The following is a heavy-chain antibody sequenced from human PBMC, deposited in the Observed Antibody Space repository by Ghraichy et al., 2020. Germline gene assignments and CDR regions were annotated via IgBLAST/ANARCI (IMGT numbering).Heavy chain of an antibody. D-gene: IGHD3-16*02. CDR2: IWGDERLT. V-gene: IGHV3-74*01. J-gene: IGHJ3*01. Sequence: GGSLRLSCAVSGFNPSDFWVHWVRQTPGKGLVWVARIWGDERLTTYADSVKGRFTVSIDNARNTLFLQMNSLGVEDTAVYYCAKANRAAGLDVWGQGTAVTVSS. CDR3: AKANRAAGLDV. CDR1: GFNPSDFW.